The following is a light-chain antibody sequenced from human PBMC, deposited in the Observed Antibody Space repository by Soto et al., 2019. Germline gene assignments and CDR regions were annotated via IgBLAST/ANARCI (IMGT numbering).Light chain of an antibody. V-gene: IGKV1-6*01. CDR1: QGIRND. Sequence: ALPMTQSPSSPSASVGGRVTITFRASQGIRNDLGWYQQKPGKAPKLLIYAASSLQSGVPSRFSGSGSGTDFTLTISSLQPEDFATYYCLQDYNYPVTFGQGTKVDIK. CDR2: AAS. J-gene: IGKJ1*01. CDR3: LQDYNYPVT.